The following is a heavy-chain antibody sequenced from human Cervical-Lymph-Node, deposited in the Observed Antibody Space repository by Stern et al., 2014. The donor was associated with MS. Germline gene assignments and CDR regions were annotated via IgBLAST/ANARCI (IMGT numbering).Heavy chain of an antibody. D-gene: IGHD6-13*01. CDR3: ARDRSSSWPHFDL. Sequence: VQLVESGGGVVLSGGSLTLSCAASGFTFNDDGMHWVRQAPGKGLEWMASVWNNGNLKFYADPVRGRFTISRDNSKKMVYLQMNSLRAEDTAIYYCARDRSSSWPHFDLWGQGTLVTVSS. V-gene: IGHV3-33*01. CDR2: VWNNGNLK. CDR1: GFTFNDDG. J-gene: IGHJ4*02.